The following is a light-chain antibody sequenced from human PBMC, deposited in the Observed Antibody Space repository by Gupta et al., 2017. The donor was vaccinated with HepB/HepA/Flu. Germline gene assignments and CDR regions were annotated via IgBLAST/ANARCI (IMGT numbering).Light chain of an antibody. J-gene: IGKJ2*02. Sequence: DIQMTQSPSSLSASVGDRVTITCRASQSISSYLNWYQQKPGKAPKLLIYAASSLQSGVPSRFSGSGSGTDFTLTISRLQPEDFATYYCQHRYSTPRNFGQGTKLDIK. CDR2: AAS. V-gene: IGKV1-39*01. CDR1: QSISSY. CDR3: QHRYSTPRN.